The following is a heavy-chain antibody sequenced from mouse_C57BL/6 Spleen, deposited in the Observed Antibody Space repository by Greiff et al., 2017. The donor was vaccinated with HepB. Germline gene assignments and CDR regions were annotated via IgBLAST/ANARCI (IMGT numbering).Heavy chain of an antibody. J-gene: IGHJ3*01. CDR1: GFNIKDDY. V-gene: IGHV14-4*01. CDR2: IDPENGDT. Sequence: EVKLMESGAELVRPGASVKLSCTASGFNIKDDYMHWVKQRPEQGLEWIGWIDPENGDTEYASKFQGKATITADTSSNTAYLQLSSLTSEDTAVYYCTYYYGSSFAYWGQGTLVTVSA. CDR3: TYYYGSSFAY. D-gene: IGHD1-1*01.